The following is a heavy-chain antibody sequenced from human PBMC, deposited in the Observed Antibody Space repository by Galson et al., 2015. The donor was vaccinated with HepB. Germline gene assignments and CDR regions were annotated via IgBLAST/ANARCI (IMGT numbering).Heavy chain of an antibody. CDR1: GFTFSSYS. D-gene: IGHD4-17*01. CDR2: ISSSSSYI. V-gene: IGHV3-21*01. CDR3: ARESPDPDYGDYYFDY. Sequence: SLRLSCAASGFTFSSYSMNWVRQAPGKGLEWVSSISSSSSYIYYADSVEGRFTISRDNAKNSLYLQMNSLRAEDTAVYYCARESPDPDYGDYYFDYWGQGTLVTVSS. J-gene: IGHJ4*02.